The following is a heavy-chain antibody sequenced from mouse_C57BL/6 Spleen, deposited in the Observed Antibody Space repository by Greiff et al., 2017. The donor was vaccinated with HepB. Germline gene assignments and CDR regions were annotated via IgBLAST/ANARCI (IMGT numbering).Heavy chain of an antibody. Sequence: QVQLQQSGPELVKPGASVKISCKASGYSFTSYYIHWVKQRPGQGLEWIGWIYPGSGNTKYNEKFKGKATLTADTSSSTAYMQLSSLTSEDSAVYYCARGGDSSVPYYFDYWGQGTTLTVSS. V-gene: IGHV1-66*01. CDR2: IYPGSGNT. CDR3: ARGGDSSVPYYFDY. CDR1: GYSFTSYY. J-gene: IGHJ2*01. D-gene: IGHD3-2*02.